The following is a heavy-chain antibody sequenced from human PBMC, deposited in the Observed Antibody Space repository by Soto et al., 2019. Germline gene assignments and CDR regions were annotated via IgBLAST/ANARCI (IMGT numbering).Heavy chain of an antibody. V-gene: IGHV3-33*01. Sequence: QVQLVESGGGVVQSGRSLRLSCAASGFTFTSYGMHWVRQAPGQGLEWVAVIWYHGRNEYYADSVKGRFTISRDHSKNTVYLQMNSLRAEDTAVYYCARDDDTSGHYSKFHYWCHGTQVTVSS. CDR3: ARDDDTSGHYSKFHY. CDR2: IWYHGRNE. D-gene: IGHD3-22*01. J-gene: IGHJ4*01. CDR1: GFTFTSYG.